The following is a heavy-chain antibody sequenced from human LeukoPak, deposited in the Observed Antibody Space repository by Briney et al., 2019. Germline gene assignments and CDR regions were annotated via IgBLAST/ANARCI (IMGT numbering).Heavy chain of an antibody. V-gene: IGHV3-21*01. J-gene: IGHJ3*02. D-gene: IGHD1-14*01. CDR3: TRDLDLYNDAFDT. Sequence: GGSLRLSCTASGFTFTRYRMNWVRQAPGKGLEWVSSIRSSSSEIHYADSVKGRFTISRDNAKKSLYLQMNSLRAEDTAMYYCTRDLDLYNDAFDTWGQGTRVIVSS. CDR2: IRSSSSEI. CDR1: GFTFTRYR.